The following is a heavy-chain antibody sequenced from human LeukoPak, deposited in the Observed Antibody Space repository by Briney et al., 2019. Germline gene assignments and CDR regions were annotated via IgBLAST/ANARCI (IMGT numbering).Heavy chain of an antibody. Sequence: ASVKVSCKASGYTFTSYDTNWVRQATGQGLEWMGWMNPNSGNTGYAQKFQGRVTMTRNTSISTAYMELSSLRSEDTAVYYCARVAVPMRVRGYDYWGQGTLVTVSS. CDR1: GYTFTSYD. D-gene: IGHD6-19*01. CDR2: MNPNSGNT. CDR3: ARVAVPMRVRGYDY. V-gene: IGHV1-8*01. J-gene: IGHJ4*02.